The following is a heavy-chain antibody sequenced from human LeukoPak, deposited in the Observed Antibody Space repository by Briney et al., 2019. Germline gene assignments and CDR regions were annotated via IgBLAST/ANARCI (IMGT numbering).Heavy chain of an antibody. Sequence: PGGSLRLSCAASGFSFSTHSMNWVRQAPGKGLEWVSSIEASGGATYYADSVKGRFTISRDNSKNTFYLQMNSLRAEDTAVYYCAKGSGSGWYGWFAPWGQGTLVTVSS. CDR3: AKGSGSGWYGWFAP. V-gene: IGHV3-23*01. D-gene: IGHD6-19*01. CDR1: GFSFSTHS. J-gene: IGHJ5*02. CDR2: IEASGGAT.